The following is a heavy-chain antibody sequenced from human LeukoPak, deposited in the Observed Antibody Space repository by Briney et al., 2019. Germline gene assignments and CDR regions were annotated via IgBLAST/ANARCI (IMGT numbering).Heavy chain of an antibody. D-gene: IGHD6-6*01. V-gene: IGHV3-23*01. J-gene: IGHJ6*02. CDR1: GFTFINYA. CDR2: ISGSGVST. CDR3: AKAPPSVYGMDV. Sequence: GGSLRLSCAASGFTFINYAMNWVRQAPGKGLEWVSGISGSGVSTFYADSVKGRFTISRDNSKNTLYLQMNSLRVEDTAIYYCAKAPPSVYGMDVWGQGTTVTVSS.